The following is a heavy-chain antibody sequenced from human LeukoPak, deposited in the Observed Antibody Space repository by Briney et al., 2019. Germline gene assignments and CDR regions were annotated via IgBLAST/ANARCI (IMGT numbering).Heavy chain of an antibody. CDR3: ARDHGGSYSY. Sequence: GGSLRLSCAASGFTFSSYEMNWVRQAPGKGLEWVSLIYADSVKGRFTISRDNSKNTLYLQMNSLRAEDTAVYFCARDHGGSYSYWGQGTLVTVSS. D-gene: IGHD3-10*01. V-gene: IGHV3-66*01. CDR1: GFTFSSYE. J-gene: IGHJ4*02. CDR2: IY.